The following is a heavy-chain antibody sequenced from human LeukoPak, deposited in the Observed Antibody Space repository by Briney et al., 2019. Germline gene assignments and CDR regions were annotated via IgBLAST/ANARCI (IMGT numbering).Heavy chain of an antibody. CDR3: ARGRSSWYFFDY. V-gene: IGHV4-61*01. CDR2: IYYSGST. J-gene: IGHJ4*02. Sequence: PSETLSLTCTVSGYSISSGYYWGWIRQPPGKGLEWIGYIYYSGSTNYNPSLKSRVTISVDTSKNQFSLKLSSVTAADTAVYYCARGRSSWYFFDYWGQGTLVTVSS. D-gene: IGHD6-13*01. CDR1: GYSISSGYY.